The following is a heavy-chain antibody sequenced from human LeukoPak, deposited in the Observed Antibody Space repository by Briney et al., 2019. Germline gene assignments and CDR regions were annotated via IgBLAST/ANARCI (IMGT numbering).Heavy chain of an antibody. CDR3: ARADYYYNYMDV. Sequence: GDSLKISCKGSGYSFTTYWIGWVRQIPGKGMESMGIIYPGDSDTRYNPSFQGQVTISADKSMNTAYLQWTSLKASDTAMYYCARADYYYNYMDVWGKGTTVTVSS. V-gene: IGHV5-51*01. CDR1: GYSFTTYW. CDR2: IYPGDSDT. J-gene: IGHJ6*03.